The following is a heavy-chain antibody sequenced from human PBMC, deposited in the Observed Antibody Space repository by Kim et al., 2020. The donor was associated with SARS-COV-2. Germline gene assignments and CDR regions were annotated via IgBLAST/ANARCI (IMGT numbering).Heavy chain of an antibody. CDR2: ISYDGSNK. Sequence: GGSLRLSCAASGFTFSSYGMHWVRQAPGKGLEWVAVISYDGSNKYYADSVKGRFTIPRDNSKNTLYLQMNSLRAEDTAVYYCAKDLVTPYDYVWGSYRQYYYYGMDVWGQGTTVTVSS. D-gene: IGHD3-16*02. J-gene: IGHJ6*02. V-gene: IGHV3-30*18. CDR3: AKDLVTPYDYVWGSYRQYYYYGMDV. CDR1: GFTFSSYG.